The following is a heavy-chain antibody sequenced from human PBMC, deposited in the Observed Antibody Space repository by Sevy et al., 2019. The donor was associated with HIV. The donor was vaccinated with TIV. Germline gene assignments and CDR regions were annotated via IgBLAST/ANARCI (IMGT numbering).Heavy chain of an antibody. V-gene: IGHV1-2*02. CDR3: ARLWDSAMVPNDY. Sequence: ASVKVSCKASGYTFTGYYMHWVRQAPGQGLEWMGWINPNRGGTNYAQKFQGRVTMTRDTSISTAYMELSRLRSDDTAVYYCARLWDSAMVPNDYWGQGTLVTGSS. CDR1: GYTFTGYY. J-gene: IGHJ4*02. CDR2: INPNRGGT. D-gene: IGHD5-18*01.